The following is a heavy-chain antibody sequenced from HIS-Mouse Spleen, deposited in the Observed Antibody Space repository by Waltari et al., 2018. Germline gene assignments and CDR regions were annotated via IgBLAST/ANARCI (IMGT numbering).Heavy chain of an antibody. CDR3: AREIPYSSSWYDWYFDL. CDR2: IYYSGGT. CDR1: GGPISSSTYY. D-gene: IGHD6-13*01. V-gene: IGHV4-39*07. Sequence: QLQLQESGPGLVKPSETLSLTCTVPGGPISSSTYYWGRTRQPPGKGLEWIGSIYYSGGTYYNPSLKSRVTISVDTSKNQFSLKLSSVTAADTAVYYCAREIPYSSSWYDWYFDLWGRGTLVTVSS. J-gene: IGHJ2*01.